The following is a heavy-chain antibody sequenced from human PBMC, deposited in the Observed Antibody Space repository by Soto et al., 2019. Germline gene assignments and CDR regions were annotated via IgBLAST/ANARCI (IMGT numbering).Heavy chain of an antibody. CDR2: INSDGSST. Sequence: EVPLVESGGGLVQPGGSLRLSCAASGFTFSSYWMHWERQAPGKALVWVSRINSDGSSTSYADSVKGRFTISSDKAKNVLYLQINSLRAEDTAVYYCARQTPYCGGDYPDSWGQGTLVTVSS. CDR1: GFTFSSYW. V-gene: IGHV3-74*01. D-gene: IGHD2-21*01. CDR3: ARQTPYCGGDYPDS. J-gene: IGHJ4*02.